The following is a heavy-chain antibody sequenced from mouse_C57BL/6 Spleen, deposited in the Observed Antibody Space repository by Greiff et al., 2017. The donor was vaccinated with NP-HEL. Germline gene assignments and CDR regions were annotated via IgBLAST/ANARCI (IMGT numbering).Heavy chain of an antibody. CDR3: ARDYGSSSSWFAY. CDR2: IDPEDGET. J-gene: IGHJ3*01. Sequence: VQLQQSGAELVKPGASVKLSCTASGFNIKDYYMHWVKQRTEQGLEWIGRIDPEDGETKYATKFQGKATITADASSNASYLQLSSLTSEDTAVYYCARDYGSSSSWFAYWGQGTLVTVSA. D-gene: IGHD1-1*01. V-gene: IGHV14-2*01. CDR1: GFNIKDYY.